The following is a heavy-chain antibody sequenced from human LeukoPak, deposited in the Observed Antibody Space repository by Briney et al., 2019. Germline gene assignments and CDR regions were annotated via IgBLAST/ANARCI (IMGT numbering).Heavy chain of an antibody. CDR3: ARVRSGSSAGNYGMDV. CDR1: GFTFSSYA. D-gene: IGHD1-26*01. Sequence: GGSLRLSCAASGFTFSSYAMHWVRQAPGKGLEWVAVISYDGSNKYYADSVKGRFTISRDNAKNTLYLQMNSLRAEDTAVYCCARVRSGSSAGNYGMDVWGQGTTVTVSS. CDR2: ISYDGSNK. V-gene: IGHV3-30-3*01. J-gene: IGHJ6*02.